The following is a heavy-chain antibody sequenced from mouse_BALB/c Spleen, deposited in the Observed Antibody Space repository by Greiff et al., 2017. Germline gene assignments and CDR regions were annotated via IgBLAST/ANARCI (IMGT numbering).Heavy chain of an antibody. CDR1: GYTFTDYA. CDR3: ARNYGTYWYFDV. CDR2: ISTYYGDA. J-gene: IGHJ1*01. Sequence: VKLMESGAELVRPGVSVKISCKGSGYTFTDYAMHWVKQSHAKSLEWIGVISTYYGDASYNQKFKGKATMTVAKSSSTAYMELARLTSEDSAIYYCARNYGTYWYFDVWGEGTTVTVSS. V-gene: IGHV1S137*01. D-gene: IGHD1-1*02.